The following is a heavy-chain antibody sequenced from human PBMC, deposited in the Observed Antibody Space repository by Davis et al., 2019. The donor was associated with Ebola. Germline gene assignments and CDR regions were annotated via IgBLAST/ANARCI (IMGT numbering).Heavy chain of an antibody. J-gene: IGHJ4*02. D-gene: IGHD2-15*01. Sequence: ASVKVSCKASGYTFTNYGITWVRQAPGQGLEWMGWINPHNGNTNYAQNVQGRVTMTTDTSTSTAYMELRSLRSDDTAVYCCARGGCSGGSCYSSDYWGQGTLVTVSS. CDR2: INPHNGNT. CDR3: ARGGCSGGSCYSSDY. V-gene: IGHV1-18*04. CDR1: GYTFTNYG.